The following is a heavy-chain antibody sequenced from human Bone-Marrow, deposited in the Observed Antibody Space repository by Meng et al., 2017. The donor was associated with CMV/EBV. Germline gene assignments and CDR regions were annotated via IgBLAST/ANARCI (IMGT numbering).Heavy chain of an antibody. D-gene: IGHD3-3*01. V-gene: IGHV3-15*01. CDR1: GFTFSNAW. J-gene: IGHJ6*02. CDR2: IKSKTDGGTT. CDR3: TSQSVFWIEYGYYYYGMDV. Sequence: GGSLRLSCAASGFTFSNAWMSWVRQAPGKGLEWVGRIKSKTDGGTTDYAAPVKGRFTISRDDSKNTLYLQMNSLKTEDTAVYYCTSQSVFWIEYGYYYYGMDVWAQGTAVTVSS.